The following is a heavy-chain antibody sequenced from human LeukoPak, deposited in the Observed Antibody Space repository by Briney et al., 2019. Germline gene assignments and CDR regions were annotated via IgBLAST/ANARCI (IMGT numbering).Heavy chain of an antibody. CDR3: ARGLGAYCSGGSCTFDN. CDR2: ISSSSSYI. Sequence: GGSLRLSCSASEFTFSIYSMNWVRQSPGKRLEWVSSISSSSSYIYYADSVKGRFTISRDNAKNRLYLQMNSLRAEDTAVYYCARGLGAYCSGGSCTFDNWGQGTLVTVSS. J-gene: IGHJ4*02. D-gene: IGHD2-15*01. V-gene: IGHV3-21*06. CDR1: EFTFSIYS.